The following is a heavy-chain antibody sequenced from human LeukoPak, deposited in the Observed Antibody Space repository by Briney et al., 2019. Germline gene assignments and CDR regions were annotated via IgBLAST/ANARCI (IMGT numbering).Heavy chain of an antibody. CDR2: ISGSGDST. J-gene: IGHJ4*02. V-gene: IGHV3-23*01. CDR3: ARERKSSTSMDY. Sequence: GGSLRLSCAASGFTFSRDVMNWVRQAPGKGLEWVSAISGSGDSTYYADSVKGRFTISRDNAKNTLYLQMNSLRAEDTAVYFCARERKSSTSMDYWGQGTLVTVSS. D-gene: IGHD2-2*01. CDR1: GFTFSRDV.